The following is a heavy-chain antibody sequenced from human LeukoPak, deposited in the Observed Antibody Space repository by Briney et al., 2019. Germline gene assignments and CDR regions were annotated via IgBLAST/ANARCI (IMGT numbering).Heavy chain of an antibody. D-gene: IGHD2-15*01. V-gene: IGHV4-38-2*02. CDR2: IYHSGST. Sequence: PSETLSLTCTVSGYSISSGYYWGWIRQPPGKGLEWIGSIYHSGSTYYNPSLKSRVTISVDTSKNQFSLKLSSVTAADTAVYYCARVVVRTSKGAFDIWGQGTMVTVSS. CDR3: ARVVVRTSKGAFDI. CDR1: GYSISSGYY. J-gene: IGHJ3*02.